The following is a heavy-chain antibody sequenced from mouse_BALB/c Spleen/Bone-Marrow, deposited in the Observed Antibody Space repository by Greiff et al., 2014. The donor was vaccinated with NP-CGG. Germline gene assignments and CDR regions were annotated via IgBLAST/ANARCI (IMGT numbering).Heavy chain of an antibody. Sequence: VQLQQSGPELVKPGASVKISCKASGYTFTDYNMHWVKQSHGKSLEWIGYIYPYNGGTGYNQKFKSKATLTVDNSSSTAYMEFRSLTSEDSAVYYCARESSAGYYFDYWGQGTTLTVSS. CDR2: IYPYNGGT. J-gene: IGHJ2*01. D-gene: IGHD3-2*02. CDR1: GYTFTDYN. CDR3: ARESSAGYYFDY. V-gene: IGHV1S29*02.